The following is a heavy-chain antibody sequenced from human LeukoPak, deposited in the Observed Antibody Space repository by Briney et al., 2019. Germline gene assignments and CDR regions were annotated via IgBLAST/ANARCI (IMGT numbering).Heavy chain of an antibody. V-gene: IGHV3-30-3*01. CDR1: GFTFSSYA. Sequence: GGSLRLSCAASGFTFSSYAMHWVRQAPGKGLEWVAVISYDGSNKYYADSVKGRFTISRDNSRNTLYLRMNSLRAEDTSVYYCARDPSSGFYYYFDYWGQGTLVTVSS. CDR3: ARDPSSGFYYYFDY. J-gene: IGHJ4*02. CDR2: ISYDGSNK. D-gene: IGHD3-22*01.